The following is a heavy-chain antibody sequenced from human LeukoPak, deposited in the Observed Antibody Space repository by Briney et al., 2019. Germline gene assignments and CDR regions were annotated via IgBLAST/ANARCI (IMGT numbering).Heavy chain of an antibody. J-gene: IGHJ5*02. CDR2: ISGSGGST. V-gene: IGHV3-23*01. CDR1: GFTFSSYA. D-gene: IGHD4-17*01. CDR3: AKGTVTTVGGSDWFDP. Sequence: GGSLRLSCAASGFTFSSYAMSWVRQAPGKGLEWVSAISGSGGSTYYADSVKGRFTISRDNSKNTLYLQMNSLRAEDTAVYYCAKGTVTTVGGSDWFDPWGQGTLVTVSS.